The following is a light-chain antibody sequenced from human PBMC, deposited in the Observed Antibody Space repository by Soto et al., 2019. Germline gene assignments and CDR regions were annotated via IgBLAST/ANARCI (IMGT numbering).Light chain of an antibody. CDR1: QSISSW. J-gene: IGKJ5*01. CDR3: QQYNSYSPIT. Sequence: DIQMTQSPSTLSASVGDRVTITCRASQSISSWLAWYQQKPGKAPKLLIYDASSLESGVPSRFSGSGSGTEFTLTISSLQPDDFATYYCQQYNSYSPITFGQGTRLGIK. V-gene: IGKV1-5*01. CDR2: DAS.